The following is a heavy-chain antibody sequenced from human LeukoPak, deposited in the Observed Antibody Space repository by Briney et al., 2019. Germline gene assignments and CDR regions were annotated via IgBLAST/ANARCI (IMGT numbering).Heavy chain of an antibody. CDR3: ARPKKGGYSYGYDY. CDR1: GYTFTSYG. V-gene: IGHV1-18*01. CDR2: ISAYNGNT. Sequence: ASVKVSCKASGYTFTSYGISWVRQAPGQGLEWMGWISAYNGNTNYAQKLQGRVTMTTDTSTSTAYMELSSLRSEDTAVYYCARPKKGGYSYGYDYWGQGTLVTVSS. D-gene: IGHD5-18*01. J-gene: IGHJ4*02.